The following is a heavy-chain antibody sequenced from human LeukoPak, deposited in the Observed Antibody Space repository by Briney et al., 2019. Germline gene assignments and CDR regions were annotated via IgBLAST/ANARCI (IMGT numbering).Heavy chain of an antibody. Sequence: PSETLSLTCTVSGGSISSGSYYWSWIRQPAGKGLEWIGRIYTSGSTNYNPSLKSRVTISVDTSKNQFSLKLSSVTAADTAVYYCAREMATHYYYYYYYMDVWGKGTTVTISS. D-gene: IGHD5-24*01. CDR2: IYTSGST. J-gene: IGHJ6*03. CDR1: GGSISSGSYY. V-gene: IGHV4-61*02. CDR3: AREMATHYYYYYYYMDV.